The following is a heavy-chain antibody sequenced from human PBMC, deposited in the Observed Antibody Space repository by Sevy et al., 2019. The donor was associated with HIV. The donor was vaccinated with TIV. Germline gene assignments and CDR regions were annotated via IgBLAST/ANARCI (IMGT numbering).Heavy chain of an antibody. CDR3: ARALGPSVTKFEY. D-gene: IGHD4-17*01. J-gene: IGHJ4*02. CDR2: INAANGNT. CDR1: GYTFTHYA. Sequence: ASVKVSCKASGYTFTHYAIHWVRQAPGQRLEWMGWINAANGNTKYSQKFQGRVTITRDTSAGTADMELSSLISEDTAIYYWARALGPSVTKFEYWGQGTLVTISS. V-gene: IGHV1-3*01.